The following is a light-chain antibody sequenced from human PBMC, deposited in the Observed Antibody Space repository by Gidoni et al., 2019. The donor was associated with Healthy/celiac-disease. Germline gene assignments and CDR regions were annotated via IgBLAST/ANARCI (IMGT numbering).Light chain of an antibody. CDR3: QKYNSAPRT. J-gene: IGKJ1*01. CDR1: QGISNY. CDR2: AAS. Sequence: DIQMTQSPSSLSASVGDRVTITCRASQGISNYFAWYQQKPGKVPKLLIYAASTLQSGVPSRFSGSGSGTDFTLTISSLQPEDVATYYCQKYNSAPRTFXXXTKVEIK. V-gene: IGKV1-27*01.